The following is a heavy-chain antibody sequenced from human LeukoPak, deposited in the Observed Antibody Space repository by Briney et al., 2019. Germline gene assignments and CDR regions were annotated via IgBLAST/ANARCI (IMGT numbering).Heavy chain of an antibody. CDR1: GFTFSSYA. Sequence: GGSLRLSCAASGFTFSSYAMSWVRQAPGKGLEWVSAISGSGGSTYYADSVKGRFIISRDNSKSSLYLQMNRLRVEDTAVYFCAKSRAPTADPDAFDVWGQGTMVTVSS. J-gene: IGHJ3*01. CDR3: AKSRAPTADPDAFDV. V-gene: IGHV3-23*01. D-gene: IGHD1-14*01. CDR2: ISGSGGST.